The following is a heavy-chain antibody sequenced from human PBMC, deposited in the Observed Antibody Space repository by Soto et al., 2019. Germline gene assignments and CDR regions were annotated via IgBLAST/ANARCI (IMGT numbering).Heavy chain of an antibody. CDR2: IYYSGST. Sequence: SETLSLTCTVSGGSISSYYWSWIRQPPGKGLEWIGYIYYSGSTNYNPSLKSRVTTSVDTSKNQFSLKLSSVTAADTAVYYCARALYSRFDYWGQGTLVTVSS. CDR1: GGSISSYY. J-gene: IGHJ4*02. D-gene: IGHD6-13*01. V-gene: IGHV4-59*01. CDR3: ARALYSRFDY.